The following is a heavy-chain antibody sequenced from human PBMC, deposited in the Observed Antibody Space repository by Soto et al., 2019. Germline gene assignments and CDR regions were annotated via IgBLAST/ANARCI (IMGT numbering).Heavy chain of an antibody. V-gene: IGHV1-18*04. CDR3: ARTRGVVTAILDAFDI. Sequence: ASVKVSCKXSGYTFTSYGISWVRQAPGQGLEWMGWISAYNGNTNYAQKLQGRVAMTTDTSTSTAYMELRSLRSDDTAVYYCARTRGVVTAILDAFDIWGQGTMVTVSS. D-gene: IGHD2-21*02. CDR1: GYTFTSYG. J-gene: IGHJ3*02. CDR2: ISAYNGNT.